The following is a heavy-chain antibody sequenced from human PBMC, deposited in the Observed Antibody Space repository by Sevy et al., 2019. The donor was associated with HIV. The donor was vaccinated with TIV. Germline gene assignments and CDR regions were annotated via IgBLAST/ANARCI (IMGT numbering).Heavy chain of an antibody. CDR3: ARPHSPYTSSSYFLN. CDR2: IYYNGNT. D-gene: IGHD6-6*01. V-gene: IGHV4-59*08. Sequence: SETLSLTCSVSGSINSYYWSWIRQTPEKGLEWIGYIYYNGNTNHNPPLKSRVTMSIDTSKNQLSLKLSSVTAADTAVYYCARPHSPYTSSSYFLNWGQGILVTVSS. J-gene: IGHJ1*01. CDR1: GSINSYY.